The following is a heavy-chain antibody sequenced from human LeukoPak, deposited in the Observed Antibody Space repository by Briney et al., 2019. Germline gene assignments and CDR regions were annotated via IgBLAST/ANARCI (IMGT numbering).Heavy chain of an antibody. V-gene: IGHV3-33*01. D-gene: IGHD6-13*01. CDR3: ARDRAIAAAGPSHYGMDF. Sequence: GESLRLSCAASGFTFSSYGMHWVRQAPGKGLEWVAVIWYDGSNKYYADSVKGRFTISRDNSKNTLYLQMNSLRAEDTAVYYCARDRAIAAAGPSHYGMDFWGQGTTVTVSS. J-gene: IGHJ6*02. CDR1: GFTFSSYG. CDR2: IWYDGSNK.